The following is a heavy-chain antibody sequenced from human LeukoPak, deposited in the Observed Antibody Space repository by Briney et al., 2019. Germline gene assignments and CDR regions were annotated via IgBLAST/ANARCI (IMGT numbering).Heavy chain of an antibody. J-gene: IGHJ4*02. Sequence: ASVKVSCKTSGYTFTKYSIHWVRQAPGQGLEWMGIISPSGGTTTYAQKFQGRVTMTRDTSTSTVYMELSSLRSEDTAVYYCARDIAVAGTDWGQGTLVTVSS. CDR2: ISPSGGTT. CDR1: GYTFTKYS. D-gene: IGHD6-19*01. CDR3: ARDIAVAGTD. V-gene: IGHV1-46*01.